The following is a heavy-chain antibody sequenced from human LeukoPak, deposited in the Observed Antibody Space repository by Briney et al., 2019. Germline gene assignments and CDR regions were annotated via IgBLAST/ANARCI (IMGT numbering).Heavy chain of an antibody. J-gene: IGHJ4*02. Sequence: PSGTLSLTCAVSGGSISSSNWWSWVRQPPGKGLEWIGEIYHTGSTNPNPSLKSRVTISVDKSKNQFSLKLSSVTAADTAVYYCARVDGRAVAGPLGLDYWGQGTLVTVSS. CDR2: IYHTGST. CDR1: GGSISSSNW. V-gene: IGHV4-4*02. CDR3: ARVDGRAVAGPLGLDY. D-gene: IGHD6-19*01.